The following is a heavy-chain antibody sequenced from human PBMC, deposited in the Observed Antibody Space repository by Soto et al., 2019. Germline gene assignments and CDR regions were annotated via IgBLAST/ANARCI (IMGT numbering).Heavy chain of an antibody. CDR1: GFTFSSYG. D-gene: IGHD3-10*01. CDR2: IWYDGSNK. CDR3: ARGYGSGNYGMDV. J-gene: IGHJ6*02. V-gene: IGHV3-33*01. Sequence: GALRLSCAASGFTFSSYGVHWVRQAPGKGLEWVAVIWYDGSNKYYADSVKGRFTISRDNSKNTLYLQMNSLRAEDTAVYYCARGYGSGNYGMDVWGQGTTVTVSS.